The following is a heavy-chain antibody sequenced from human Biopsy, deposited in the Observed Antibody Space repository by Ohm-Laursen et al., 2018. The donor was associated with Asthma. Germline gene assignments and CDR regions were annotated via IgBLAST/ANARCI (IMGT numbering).Heavy chain of an antibody. CDR3: AREGIAVAHFDY. J-gene: IGHJ4*02. Sequence: SLRLSCAASGFTFSSYAMHWVRQAPGKGLEWVAVISYDGSNKYYADSVKGRFTISRDNSKNTLYLQMNSLRAEDTAVYYCAREGIAVAHFDYWVQGTLVTVSS. V-gene: IGHV3-30-3*01. CDR1: GFTFSSYA. CDR2: ISYDGSNK. D-gene: IGHD6-19*01.